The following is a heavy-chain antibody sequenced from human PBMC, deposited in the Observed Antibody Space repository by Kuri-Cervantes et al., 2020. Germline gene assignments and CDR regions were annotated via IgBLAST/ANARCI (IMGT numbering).Heavy chain of an antibody. CDR2: ISYDGSNK. J-gene: IGHJ4*02. Sequence: GGSLRLSCAASGFTFSSYAMHWVRQAPGKGLEWVAVISYDGSNKYYVDSVKGRFTISRDNAKNSLYLQMNSLRAEDTAVYYCARAGGDLYYGSGLDYWGQGTLVTVSS. CDR1: GFTFSSYA. CDR3: ARAGGDLYYGSGLDY. V-gene: IGHV3-30*04. D-gene: IGHD3-10*01.